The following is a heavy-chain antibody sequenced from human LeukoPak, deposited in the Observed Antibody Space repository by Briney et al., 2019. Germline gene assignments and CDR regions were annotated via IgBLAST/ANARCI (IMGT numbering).Heavy chain of an antibody. Sequence: GGSLRLSCAASGSTFSSYGMHWVRQAPGKGLEWVAFIRYDGSNKYYADSVKGRFTISRDNSKNTLYLQMNSLRAEDTAVYYCAKDGSWVYYYDSSGYYLDYWGQGTLVTVSS. CDR2: IRYDGSNK. CDR3: AKDGSWVYYYDSSGYYLDY. CDR1: GSTFSSYG. J-gene: IGHJ4*02. V-gene: IGHV3-30*02. D-gene: IGHD3-22*01.